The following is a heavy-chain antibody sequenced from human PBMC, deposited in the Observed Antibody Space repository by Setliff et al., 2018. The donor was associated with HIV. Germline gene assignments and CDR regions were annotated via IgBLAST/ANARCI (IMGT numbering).Heavy chain of an antibody. D-gene: IGHD6-19*01. CDR1: GGSISSYY. Sequence: PSETLSLTCTVSGGSISSYYWSWIRQPPGKGLEWIGYIYYSGSSKNTPSLKSRVTISVDTPKNEFSLKLSSMTAADTAVYYCARGIAVAGPYFDYWGQGTLVT. CDR2: IYYSGSS. CDR3: ARGIAVAGPYFDY. J-gene: IGHJ4*02. V-gene: IGHV4-59*01.